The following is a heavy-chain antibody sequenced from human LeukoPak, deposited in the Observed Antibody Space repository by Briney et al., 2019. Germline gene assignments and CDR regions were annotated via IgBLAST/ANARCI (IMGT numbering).Heavy chain of an antibody. Sequence: PSETLSLTCTVSGGSISSSSYYWGWIRQPPGKGLEWIGSIYYSGSTYYNPSLKSRVTISVDTSENQFSLKLSSVTAADTAVYYCARHLPERIPFDYWGQGTLVTVSS. J-gene: IGHJ4*02. CDR2: IYYSGST. CDR3: ARHLPERIPFDY. CDR1: GGSISSSSYY. D-gene: IGHD1-1*01. V-gene: IGHV4-39*01.